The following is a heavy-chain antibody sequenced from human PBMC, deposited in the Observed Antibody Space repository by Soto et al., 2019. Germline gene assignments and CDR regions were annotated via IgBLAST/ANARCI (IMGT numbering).Heavy chain of an antibody. CDR2: ISGSGGST. Sequence: GGSLRLSCAASGFTFSSYAMSWVRQAPGKGLEWVSAISGSGGSTYYADSVKGRFTIFRDNSKNTLYLQMNSLRAEDTAVYYCVKDALYYYDSSGYPFDYWGQGTLVTV. J-gene: IGHJ4*02. D-gene: IGHD3-22*01. CDR3: VKDALYYYDSSGYPFDY. CDR1: GFTFSSYA. V-gene: IGHV3-23*01.